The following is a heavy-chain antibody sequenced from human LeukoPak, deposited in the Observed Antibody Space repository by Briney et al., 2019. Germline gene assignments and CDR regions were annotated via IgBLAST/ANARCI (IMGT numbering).Heavy chain of an antibody. Sequence: ASVKVSCKASGYTFTSYGISWVRQAPGQGLEWMGWISAYNGNTNYAQKLQGRVTITADKSTSTAYMELSSLRSEDTAVYYCAREVGWFDPWGQGTLVTVSS. V-gene: IGHV1-18*04. J-gene: IGHJ5*02. CDR3: AREVGWFDP. CDR2: ISAYNGNT. CDR1: GYTFTSYG.